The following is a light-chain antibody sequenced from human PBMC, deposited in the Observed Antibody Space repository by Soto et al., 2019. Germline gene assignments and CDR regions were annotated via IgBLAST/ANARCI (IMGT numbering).Light chain of an antibody. CDR2: AAS. CDR3: QQLRSYPST. CDR1: QDIASC. Sequence: EIEMTQSPSTLSVSVGERLSITCRASQDIASCLAWYQQKPGEAPKLLIYAASTLHGGVPSRFSGSGSGTDFALTITSLQAEDFATYYCQQLRSYPSTFGGGTKVDI. J-gene: IGKJ4*01. V-gene: IGKV1-9*01.